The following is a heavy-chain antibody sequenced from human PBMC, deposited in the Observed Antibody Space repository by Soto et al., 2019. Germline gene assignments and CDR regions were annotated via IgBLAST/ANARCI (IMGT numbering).Heavy chain of an antibody. J-gene: IGHJ4*01. CDR2: ISNEGSDE. CDR3: AKGCGIGGSCYISDY. CDR1: GLTFRTYG. Sequence: QVQLVESGGGVVQPGRSLRLSCEVSGLTFRTYGMHWVRQAPGKGLEWVAIISNEGSDEKYADSVKGRFTISRDNSKNTLYLQMNSLRVEVTAVYYCAKGCGIGGSCYISDYWGHGTRVNVSS. D-gene: IGHD2-15*01. V-gene: IGHV3-30*18.